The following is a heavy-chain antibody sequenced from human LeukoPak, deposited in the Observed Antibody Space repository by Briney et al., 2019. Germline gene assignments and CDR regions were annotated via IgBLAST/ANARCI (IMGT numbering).Heavy chain of an antibody. V-gene: IGHV4-39*01. Sequence: PSETLSLTCTVSGDSISSSSYYWGWIRQPLGEGLEWIGIIYYTGATYYNPSLKSRVTISVDTSKNQFSLKLSSVTAADTAVYYCARRGRGYYFDYWGQGTLVTVSS. CDR1: GDSISSSSYY. D-gene: IGHD3-10*01. J-gene: IGHJ4*02. CDR2: IYYTGAT. CDR3: ARRGRGYYFDY.